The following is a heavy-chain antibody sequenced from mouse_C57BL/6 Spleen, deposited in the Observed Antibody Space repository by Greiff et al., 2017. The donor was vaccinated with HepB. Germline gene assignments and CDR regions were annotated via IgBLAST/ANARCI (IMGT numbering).Heavy chain of an antibody. J-gene: IGHJ4*01. CDR2: INPNNGGT. CDR1: GYTFTDYN. V-gene: IGHV1-18*01. D-gene: IGHD1-1*01. Sequence: EVQLQHSGPELVKPGASVKIPCKASGYTFTDYNMDWVKQSHGKSLEWIGDINPNNGGTIYNQKFKGKATLTVDKSSSTAYMELRSLTSEDTAVYYCARRDYYGSSYDAMDYWGQGTSVTVSS. CDR3: ARRDYYGSSYDAMDY.